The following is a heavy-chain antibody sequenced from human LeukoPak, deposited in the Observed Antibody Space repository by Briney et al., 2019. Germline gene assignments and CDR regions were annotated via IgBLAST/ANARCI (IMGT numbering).Heavy chain of an antibody. CDR2: INQNGGVK. D-gene: IGHD6-25*01. J-gene: IGHJ5*02. V-gene: IGHV3-7*01. Sequence: GESLRLSCAASGFRFSTFWMSWVRQAPGKGLDWVANINQNGGVKHYADSVKGRFTISRDNAKNSLYLRMTSLRADDTAVYYCATSDDAAGTSWGQGTLVTVSS. CDR1: GFRFSTFW. CDR3: ATSDDAAGTS.